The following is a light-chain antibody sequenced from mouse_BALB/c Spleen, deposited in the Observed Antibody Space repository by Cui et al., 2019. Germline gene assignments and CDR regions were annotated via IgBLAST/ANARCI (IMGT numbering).Light chain of an antibody. V-gene: IGKV10-94*01. Sequence: DIQMNQSPSSLSASLGDTITITCHASQNINVWLSWYQQKPGNIPKLLIDKASNLHTGVPSRFSGSGSGTGFTLTISSLQPEDIATYYCQQGQSYPRTFGGGTKLEIK. J-gene: IGKJ1*01. CDR2: KAS. CDR3: QQGQSYPRT. CDR1: QNINVW.